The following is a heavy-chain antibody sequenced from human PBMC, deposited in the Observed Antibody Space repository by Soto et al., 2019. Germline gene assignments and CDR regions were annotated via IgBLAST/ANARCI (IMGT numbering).Heavy chain of an antibody. Sequence: QVQLVQSGAEVKKPGASVKVSCKASGYTFTSYYMHWVRQAPGQGLVWMGIINPSGGTPYAQKFQGRVTMTRDTSTSTVYMELSRLRAADNAVYYCARVYCSGGGCYSLDYWGQGTLVTVSS. CDR1: GYTFTSYY. J-gene: IGHJ4*02. V-gene: IGHV1-46*03. CDR3: ARVYCSGGGCYSLDY. CDR2: INPSGGT. D-gene: IGHD2-15*01.